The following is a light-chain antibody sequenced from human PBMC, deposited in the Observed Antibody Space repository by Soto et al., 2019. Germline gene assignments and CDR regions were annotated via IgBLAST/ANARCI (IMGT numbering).Light chain of an antibody. Sequence: DIQMTQSPSSVSASVGDRVTITCRASQGISSWLAWYQQKPGKAPNLLIYAASSLHSGVPSRFSGSGSGTDFTLTISSLQPEDFATYYCLQDYNYPRTFGQGTKVDIK. CDR3: LQDYNYPRT. V-gene: IGKV1-12*01. J-gene: IGKJ1*01. CDR1: QGISSW. CDR2: AAS.